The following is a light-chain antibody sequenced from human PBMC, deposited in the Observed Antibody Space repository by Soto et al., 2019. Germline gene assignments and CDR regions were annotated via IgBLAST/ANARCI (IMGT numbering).Light chain of an antibody. CDR2: DAS. V-gene: IGKV3-11*01. CDR1: QSLSSL. CDR3: QHRAGWPPALT. Sequence: EIVLTQSPATLSLSPGERATLSCRASQSLSSLLAWYQQKPGQAPRLLIYDASNRATGIPARFSGSGSGTDFTLTITSLEPEDFAVYFCQHRAGWPPALTFGGGTKVEIK. J-gene: IGKJ4*01.